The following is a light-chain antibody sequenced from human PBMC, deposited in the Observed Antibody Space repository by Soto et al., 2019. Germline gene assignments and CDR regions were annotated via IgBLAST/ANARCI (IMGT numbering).Light chain of an antibody. J-gene: IGKJ2*01. CDR1: QSVTTY. V-gene: IGKV3-15*01. CDR2: GAF. Sequence: ETVLTQSPATLSVSPGERATFSCKASQSVTTYLAWYQQKPGQVPRLLIYGAFTRATGIPARFSGSGSGTEFTLSISSLQSEDFAIYHCQQYHSWPHTFGQGTKLEIK. CDR3: QQYHSWPHT.